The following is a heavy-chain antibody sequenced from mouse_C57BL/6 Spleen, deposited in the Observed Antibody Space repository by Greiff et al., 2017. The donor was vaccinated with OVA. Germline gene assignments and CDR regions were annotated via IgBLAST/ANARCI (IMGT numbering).Heavy chain of an antibody. CDR1: GYTFTSYW. J-gene: IGHJ4*01. CDR2: IYPGSCST. D-gene: IGHD1-1*01. Sequence: QVQLKQPGAELVQPGASVKMSCKASGYTFTSYWITWVKQRPGQGLEWIGDIYPGSCSTNSTEKFKSKAPLTVDTSSSTAYMQRSSLTSEDAAVYYCARFITTRAMDYWGQGTSVTVSS. CDR3: ARFITTRAMDY. V-gene: IGHV1-55*01.